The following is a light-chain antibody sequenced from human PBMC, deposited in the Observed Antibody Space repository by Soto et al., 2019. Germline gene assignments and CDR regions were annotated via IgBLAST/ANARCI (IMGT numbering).Light chain of an antibody. CDR1: QRVSSSTY. CDR2: DAS. CDR3: QQYGSSPIT. J-gene: IGKJ5*01. Sequence: EVVLTHSPGTLSFSPLEIATLSFSSSQRVSSSTYLAWYQQKAGQAPRLLIYDASSRATGIPDRFSGSGSGTDFTLTISRLEPEDFAMYYCQQYGSSPITFGQGTRLEIK. V-gene: IGKV3-20*01.